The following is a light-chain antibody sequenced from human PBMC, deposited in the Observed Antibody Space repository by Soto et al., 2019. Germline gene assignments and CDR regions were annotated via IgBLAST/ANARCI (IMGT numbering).Light chain of an antibody. CDR2: GAT. Sequence: EIVMTQSPATLSVSPGERGTLSCRASQSVSSNLAWYQRKPGQAPRLLIHGATTRAAGIPARFSGSGSGAEFTLTISSLQSEDFAVYYCQQYNNWPITFGQGTRLEIK. CDR1: QSVSSN. CDR3: QQYNNWPIT. J-gene: IGKJ5*01. V-gene: IGKV3-15*01.